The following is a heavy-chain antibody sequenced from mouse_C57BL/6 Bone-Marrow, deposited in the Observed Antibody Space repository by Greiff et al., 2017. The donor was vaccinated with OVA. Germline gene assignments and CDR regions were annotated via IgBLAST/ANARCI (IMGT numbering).Heavy chain of an antibody. CDR3: ARWGSSSGTMRYFDV. V-gene: IGHV3-8*01. CDR2: ISYRGST. Sequence: EVQLVESGPGLAKPSQTLSLTCSVTGYSITSDYWNWIRTFPGNKLEYMGYISYRGSTYYNPSLKSRISITRDTSKNQYYLQLNSVTSEDTPTYYCARWGSSSGTMRYFDVWGTGTTVTVSS. CDR1: GYSITSDY. D-gene: IGHD4-1*01. J-gene: IGHJ1*03.